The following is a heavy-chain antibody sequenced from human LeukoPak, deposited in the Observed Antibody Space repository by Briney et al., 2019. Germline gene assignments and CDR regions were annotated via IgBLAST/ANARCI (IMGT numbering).Heavy chain of an antibody. CDR3: ARGYGDFRVEGRYFHS. J-gene: IGHJ4*02. Sequence: SETLSLTCTVSDGSITNYDWSWVRQPPGKGLEFIGHVHYSGTANYNPSLRSRVTISIDTPKKHFFLKLKSVTAADTPVYYCARGYGDFRVEGRYFHSWGQGTLVTVSS. V-gene: IGHV4-59*01. CDR1: DGSITNYD. CDR2: VHYSGTA. D-gene: IGHD4-17*01.